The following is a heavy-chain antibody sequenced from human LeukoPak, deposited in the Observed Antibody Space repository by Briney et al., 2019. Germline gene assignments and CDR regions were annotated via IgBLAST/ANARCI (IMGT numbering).Heavy chain of an antibody. CDR1: EFSVGSNY. CDR3: AELGITMIGGV. Sequence: PGGSPRLSCAASEFSVGSNYMTWVRQALGKGLEWVSLIYSGGSTYYADSVKGRFTISRDNAKNSLYLQMNSLRAEDTAVYYCAELGITMIGGVWGKGTTVTISS. CDR2: IYSGGST. J-gene: IGHJ6*04. V-gene: IGHV3-66*01. D-gene: IGHD3-10*02.